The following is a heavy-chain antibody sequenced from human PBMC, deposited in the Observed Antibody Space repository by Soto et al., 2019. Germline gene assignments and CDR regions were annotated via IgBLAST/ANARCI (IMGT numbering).Heavy chain of an antibody. V-gene: IGHV3-30*03. J-gene: IGHJ6*02. Sequence: PGGSLRLSCAASGFTFSSYAMRWVRQAPGKGLEWVAVISYDGSNKYYADSVKGRFTISRDNSKNTLYLQMNSLRAEDTAVYYCAREGPATPVYYYGMDVWGQGTTVTVSS. CDR2: ISYDGSNK. CDR3: AREGPATPVYYYGMDV. CDR1: GFTFSSYA.